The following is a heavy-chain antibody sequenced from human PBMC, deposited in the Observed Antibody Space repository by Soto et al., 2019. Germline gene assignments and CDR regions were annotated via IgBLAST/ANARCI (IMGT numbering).Heavy chain of an antibody. D-gene: IGHD7-27*01. Sequence: QVQLVESGGGVVQPGRSLRLSCAASGFTFSSYGMHWVRQAPGKGREWVALISYDGSNKYYADSVKGRFTISRDNSKNTLYLQMNSLRTEDTAVDDCAKDLGHGGAGAFDIWGQGTMVTVSS. J-gene: IGHJ3*02. CDR1: GFTFSSYG. V-gene: IGHV3-30*18. CDR3: AKDLGHGGAGAFDI. CDR2: ISYDGSNK.